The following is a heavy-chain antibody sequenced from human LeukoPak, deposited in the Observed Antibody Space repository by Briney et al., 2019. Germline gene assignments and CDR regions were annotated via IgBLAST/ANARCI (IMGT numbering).Heavy chain of an antibody. V-gene: IGHV3-7*01. Sequence: GGSLRLSCAASGFTFSSYWMSWVRQAPGKGLEWVANIKQVGSEKYYVDSVKGRFTISRDNAKNSLYLQMNSLRAEDTAVYYCAREGGGYYDSSGYYSWFDPWGQGTLVTVSS. D-gene: IGHD3-22*01. CDR2: IKQVGSEK. CDR3: AREGGGYYDSSGYYSWFDP. CDR1: GFTFSSYW. J-gene: IGHJ5*02.